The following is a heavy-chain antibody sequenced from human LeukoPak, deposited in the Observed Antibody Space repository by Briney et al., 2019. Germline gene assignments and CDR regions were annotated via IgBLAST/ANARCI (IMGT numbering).Heavy chain of an antibody. V-gene: IGHV4-59*01. D-gene: IGHD4-17*01. Sequence: SETLSLTCTVSGGSISSYYWGWIRQPPGKGLEWIGYIYYSGSTNYNPSLKSRVTISVDTSKNQFSLKLSSVTAADTAVYYCAREGTDGDYYNWFDPWGQGTLVTVSS. CDR1: GGSISSYY. CDR2: IYYSGST. CDR3: AREGTDGDYYNWFDP. J-gene: IGHJ5*02.